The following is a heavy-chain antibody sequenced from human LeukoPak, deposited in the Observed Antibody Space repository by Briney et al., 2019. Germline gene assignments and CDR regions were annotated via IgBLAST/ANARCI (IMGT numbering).Heavy chain of an antibody. V-gene: IGHV3-21*01. D-gene: IGHD4-11*01. CDR3: ARAGRSNIDY. CDR1: GFTFSSYS. J-gene: IGHJ4*02. CDR2: ISSSSSYI. Sequence: GGSLRLSCAASGFTFSSYSMNWVRQAPGKGLEWVSSISSSSSYIYYADSVKGRFTISRDNSKNTLYLQMNSLRAEDTAVYYCARAGRSNIDYWGQGTLVTVSS.